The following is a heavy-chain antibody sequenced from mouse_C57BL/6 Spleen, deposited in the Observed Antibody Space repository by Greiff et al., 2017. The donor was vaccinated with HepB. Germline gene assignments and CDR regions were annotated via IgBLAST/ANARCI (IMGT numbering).Heavy chain of an antibody. CDR2: IDPSDSYT. CDR3: APHYGSSYVGAMDY. Sequence: QVQLQQPGAELVRPGTSVKLSCKASGYTFTSYWMHWVKQRPGQGLEWIGVIDPSDSYTNYNQKFKGKATLTVDTSSSTAYMQLSSLTSEDSAVYYCAPHYGSSYVGAMDYWGQGTSVTVSS. V-gene: IGHV1-59*01. J-gene: IGHJ4*01. D-gene: IGHD1-1*01. CDR1: GYTFTSYW.